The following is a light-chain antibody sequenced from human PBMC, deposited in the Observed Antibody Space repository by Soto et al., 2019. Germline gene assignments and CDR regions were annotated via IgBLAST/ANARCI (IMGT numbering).Light chain of an antibody. V-gene: IGKV1-33*01. CDR3: QQCDNLPYT. J-gene: IGKJ2*01. Sequence: DVLMAQSPSSLSASVGDRVTITCQASQDINNYLNWYQQKPGKAPKLLIYDASNLETGVPLRFSGSGSGTEFTFTISSRQPEDIATYYCQQCDNLPYTFGQGTKLEMK. CDR2: DAS. CDR1: QDINNY.